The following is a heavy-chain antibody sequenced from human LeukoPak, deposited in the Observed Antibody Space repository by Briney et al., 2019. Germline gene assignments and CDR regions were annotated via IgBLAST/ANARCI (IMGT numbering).Heavy chain of an antibody. CDR3: ARDKEGSFDAFDI. Sequence: PSETLSLTCTVSGGSISSYYWSWIRQPPGKGLDRIGYIYYSGSTSYNPSLKSRVTISVDTSKNQFSLKLSSVTAADTAVYYCARDKEGSFDAFDIWGQGTMVTVSS. CDR1: GGSISSYY. CDR2: IYYSGST. J-gene: IGHJ3*02. V-gene: IGHV4-59*01. D-gene: IGHD6-19*01.